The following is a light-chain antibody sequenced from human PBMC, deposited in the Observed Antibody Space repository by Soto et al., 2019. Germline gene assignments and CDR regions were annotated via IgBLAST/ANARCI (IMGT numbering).Light chain of an antibody. CDR1: QSVSSSF. J-gene: IGKJ5*01. Sequence: EIVLTQSPGTLSLSPEERATLSCRASQSVSSSFLAWNQQKPGQAPRLLIYGASSRATGIPDRFSGSGSGTEFTLTISRLEPEDFAVYYCQQYGSSPPTFGQGTRLEIK. CDR2: GAS. V-gene: IGKV3-20*01. CDR3: QQYGSSPPT.